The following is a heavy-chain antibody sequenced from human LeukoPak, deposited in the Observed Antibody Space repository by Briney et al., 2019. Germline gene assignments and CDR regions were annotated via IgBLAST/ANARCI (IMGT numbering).Heavy chain of an antibody. V-gene: IGHV3-23*01. Sequence: GGSLRLSCAASGFTFSSYWMHWVRQAPGKGLEWVSSISGNGVSTFYAESVKGRFTISRDNSKNTVYLQMNSLRADDTAIYYCARGDYGYYYYMDVWGKGTTVTVSS. CDR1: GFTFSSYW. CDR3: ARGDYGYYYYMDV. D-gene: IGHD4-17*01. J-gene: IGHJ6*03. CDR2: ISGNGVST.